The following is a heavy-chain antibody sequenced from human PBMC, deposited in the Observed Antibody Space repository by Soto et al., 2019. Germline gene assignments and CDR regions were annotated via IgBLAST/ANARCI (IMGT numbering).Heavy chain of an antibody. CDR1: GGTFSSYA. CDR3: ARVVDDRPDY. J-gene: IGHJ4*02. CDR2: IIPIFGTA. Sequence: GASVKVSCKASGGTFSSYAISWVRQAPGQGLEWMGGIIPIFGTANYAQKFQGRVTITADESTGTAYMELSSLRSEDTAVYYCARVVDDRPDYWGQGTLVTVSS. V-gene: IGHV1-69*13. D-gene: IGHD1-26*01.